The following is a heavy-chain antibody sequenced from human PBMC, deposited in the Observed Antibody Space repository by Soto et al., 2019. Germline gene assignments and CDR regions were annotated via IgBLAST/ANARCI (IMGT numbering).Heavy chain of an antibody. D-gene: IGHD5-18*01. V-gene: IGHV1-18*01. CDR3: ASSLLVGYGLEGESD. CDR1: GYTFTSYG. CDR2: ISAYNGNT. Sequence: QVQLVQSGAEVKKPGASVKVSCKASGYTFTSYGISWVRQAPGQGLEWMGWISAYNGNTNYAQKIQGRLTMTTDTSKTTENMELRRLRSDDKAVYCCASSLLVGYGLEGESDWGQGTLVTVST. J-gene: IGHJ4*02.